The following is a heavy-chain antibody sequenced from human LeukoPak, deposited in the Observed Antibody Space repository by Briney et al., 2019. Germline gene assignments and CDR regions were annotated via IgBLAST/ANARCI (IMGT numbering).Heavy chain of an antibody. D-gene: IGHD2-2*02. CDR3: AREVRGGYCSSTSCYTS. CDR1: GFTFSSYS. CDR2: ISSSSSYI. Sequence: GGSLRLSCAASGFTFSSYSMNWVRQAPGKGLEWVSSISSSSSYIYYADSVKGRLTISRDNAKNSLYLQMNSLRAEDTAVYYCAREVRGGYCSSTSCYTSWGQGTLVTVSS. J-gene: IGHJ4*02. V-gene: IGHV3-21*01.